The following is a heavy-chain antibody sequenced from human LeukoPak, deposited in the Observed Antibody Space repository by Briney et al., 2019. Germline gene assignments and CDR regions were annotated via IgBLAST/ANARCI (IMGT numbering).Heavy chain of an antibody. D-gene: IGHD2-2*01. Sequence: GGSLRLSCAASGFSFSLYAMNWVRQAPGKGLEWISYINSGGDDIHYAASVRGRFTISRDDAGNTLFLQLSSLRAEDTAVYYCARDTIQPGLIDYWGQGALVTVSS. J-gene: IGHJ4*02. CDR1: GFSFSLYA. CDR3: ARDTIQPGLIDY. CDR2: INSGGDDI. V-gene: IGHV3-21*05.